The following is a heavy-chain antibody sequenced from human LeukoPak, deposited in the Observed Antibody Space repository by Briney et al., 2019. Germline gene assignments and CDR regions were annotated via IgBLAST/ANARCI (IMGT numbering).Heavy chain of an antibody. Sequence: SETLSLTCTVSGGSISSYYWSWIRQPPGKGLEWIGYIYYSGSTNYNPSLKSRVTISVDTSKNQFSLKLSSVTPADTAVYYCARLNDYYGSGSVDYWGQGALVTVSS. CDR1: GGSISSYY. V-gene: IGHV4-59*08. CDR3: ARLNDYYGSGSVDY. D-gene: IGHD3-10*01. CDR2: IYYSGST. J-gene: IGHJ4*02.